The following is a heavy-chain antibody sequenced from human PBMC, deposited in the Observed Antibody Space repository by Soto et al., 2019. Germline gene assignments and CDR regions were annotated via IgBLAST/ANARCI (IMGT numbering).Heavy chain of an antibody. CDR1: GGTFSSYA. V-gene: IGHV1-69*01. D-gene: IGHD3-10*01. Sequence: QVQLVQSGAEVKKPGSSVKVSCKASGGTFSSYAISWVRQAPGQGLEWMGGIIPIFGTANYAQKFQGRVTITANESTSIAYMKLSSLSSEDTAVYYCARFGDDAFDIWGQGTMVTVSS. J-gene: IGHJ3*02. CDR2: IIPIFGTA. CDR3: ARFGDDAFDI.